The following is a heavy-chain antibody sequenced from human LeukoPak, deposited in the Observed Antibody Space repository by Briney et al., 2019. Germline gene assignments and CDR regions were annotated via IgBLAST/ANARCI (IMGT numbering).Heavy chain of an antibody. J-gene: IGHJ4*02. CDR1: GGSFSGYY. CDR2: INHSGST. Sequence: SETLSLTCAVYGGSFSGYYWAWIRQSPGKGLEWIGQINHSGSTNYNPSLKSRDTLSVDTSKNQFSQRVGSATAADTALYYCAREREESGAWYERPHFDYWGRGALVTVSS. D-gene: IGHD6-19*01. V-gene: IGHV4-34*01. CDR3: AREREESGAWYERPHFDY.